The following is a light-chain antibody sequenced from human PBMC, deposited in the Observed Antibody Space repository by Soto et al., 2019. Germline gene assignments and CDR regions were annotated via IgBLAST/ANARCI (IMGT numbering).Light chain of an antibody. J-gene: IGKJ1*01. CDR2: GAS. Sequence: EMVVTQSPATLSVSPGERATLSCRASQSVRTNLAWYQHKPGQSPRLLIYGASTRATGIPARFSGSGSGTEFTLTISSLQSEDFAVYYCQQYNNWPRTFGQGTKV. CDR3: QQYNNWPRT. V-gene: IGKV3-15*01. CDR1: QSVRTN.